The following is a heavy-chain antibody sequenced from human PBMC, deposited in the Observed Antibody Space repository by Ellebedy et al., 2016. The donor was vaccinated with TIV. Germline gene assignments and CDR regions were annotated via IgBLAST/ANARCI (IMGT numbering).Heavy chain of an antibody. CDR1: GYPFPNYG. V-gene: IGHV1-18*04. Sequence: AASVKVSCKASGYPFPNYGVSWVRQAPGQGLEWVGWISSYNGNTKYRQKFQGRISLTTDTSMGTAYMELRSLRSDDTGVYFCAREVPADAAALLDYWGQGTRVTVSS. CDR3: AREVPADAAALLDY. CDR2: ISSYNGNT. J-gene: IGHJ4*02. D-gene: IGHD2-2*01.